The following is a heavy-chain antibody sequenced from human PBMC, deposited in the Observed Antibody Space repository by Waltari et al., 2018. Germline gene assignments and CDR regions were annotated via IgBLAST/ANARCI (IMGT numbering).Heavy chain of an antibody. CDR2: IYYSGST. D-gene: IGHD1-26*01. V-gene: IGHV4-39*01. J-gene: IGHJ4*02. CDR1: GGSISSNIYY. Sequence: QLQLQESGPGLVKPSETLSLTCSVSGGSISSNIYYWGWIRQSPGKGLEWIGSIYYSGSTYYKPSLRSRVTISVDTSKNQFSLKLASVTAADTAVYYCASSGGRLDGRFDFWGQGTLVTVSS. CDR3: ASSGGRLDGRFDF.